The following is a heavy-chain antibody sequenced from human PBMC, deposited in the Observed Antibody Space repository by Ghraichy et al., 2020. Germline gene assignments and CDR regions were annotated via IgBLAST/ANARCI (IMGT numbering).Heavy chain of an antibody. J-gene: IGHJ6*02. V-gene: IGHV4-59*01. Sequence: SQTLSLTCTVSGGSISNYYWSWIRQPPGKGLEWIGYIYYSGSTSWSSNYNPSLKSRVTISVDTSKNQLSLRLSSVTAADTAVYYCARDQSAADYYYYGMDVWGQGTTVTVSS. CDR2: IYYSGST. CDR3: ARDQSAADYYYYGMDV. CDR1: GGSISNYY. D-gene: IGHD2-2*01.